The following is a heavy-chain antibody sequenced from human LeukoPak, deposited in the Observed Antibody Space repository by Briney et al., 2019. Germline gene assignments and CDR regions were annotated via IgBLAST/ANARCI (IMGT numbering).Heavy chain of an antibody. V-gene: IGHV1-2*02. CDR2: INPNSGGT. CDR3: ARAYDPHSYYYDSSGYYLDY. D-gene: IGHD3-22*01. Sequence: ASVKVSCKASGYTFTGYYMHWVRQAPGQGLEWMGWINPNSGGTNYAQKFQGRVTMTRDTSISTAYMELSRLRSDDTAVYYCARAYDPHSYYYDSSGYYLDYWGQGTLVTVSS. J-gene: IGHJ4*02. CDR1: GYTFTGYY.